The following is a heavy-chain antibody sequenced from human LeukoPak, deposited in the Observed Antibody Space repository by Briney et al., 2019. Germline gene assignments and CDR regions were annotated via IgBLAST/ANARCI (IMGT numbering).Heavy chain of an antibody. Sequence: GGSLRLSCAASGFTFSHFWMSWVRQAPGKGLEWVAYIKKTGSETYYVDSVKGRFTITRDNTRNSLFLQMYSLRAEDTAVYFGAREDGYCSGGNCYSYFDSWGQGTLVTVSS. V-gene: IGHV3-7*01. CDR3: AREDGYCSGGNCYSYFDS. J-gene: IGHJ4*02. D-gene: IGHD2-15*01. CDR1: GFTFSHFW. CDR2: IKKTGSET.